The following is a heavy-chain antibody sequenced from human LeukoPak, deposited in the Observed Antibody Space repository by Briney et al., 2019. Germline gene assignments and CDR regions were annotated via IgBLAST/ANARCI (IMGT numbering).Heavy chain of an antibody. V-gene: IGHV3-30*03. CDR1: GFTFSSYS. Sequence: GGSLRLSCAASGFTFSSYSMNWVRQAPGKGLEWVAVISYDGSNKYYADSVKGRFTISRDNSKNTLYLQMNSLRAEDTAVYYCARAWATVVTSLDLWGRGTLVTVSS. J-gene: IGHJ2*01. CDR3: ARAWATVVTSLDL. D-gene: IGHD4-23*01. CDR2: ISYDGSNK.